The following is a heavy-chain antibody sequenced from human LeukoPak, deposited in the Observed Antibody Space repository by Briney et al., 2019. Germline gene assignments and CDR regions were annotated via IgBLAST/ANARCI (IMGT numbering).Heavy chain of an antibody. CDR2: IWYDGSTK. Sequence: GRSLRLSCAASGFTSSNYGMRWVRQAPGRGLEWVAVIWYDGSTKYYADSVKGRFTISRDNSKNMLYLQMNSLRAEDTAVCYCAANFDFWGQGTLVTVSS. CDR3: AANFDF. V-gene: IGHV3-33*01. CDR1: GFTSSNYG. J-gene: IGHJ4*02.